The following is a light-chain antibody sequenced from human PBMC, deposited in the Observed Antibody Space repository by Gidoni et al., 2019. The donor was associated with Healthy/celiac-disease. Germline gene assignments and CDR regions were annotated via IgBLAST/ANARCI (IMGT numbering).Light chain of an antibody. CDR3: SSYTSSSTLV. J-gene: IGLJ2*01. CDR2: EVS. Sequence: QSALTQPASVSGSPGQSITISCTGTSSDVGGYNYVSWYQQHPGKAPNLTIYEVSNRPSGVSNRFSGSKSGNTASLTISGLQAEDEADYYCSSYTSSSTLVFGGGTKLTVL. V-gene: IGLV2-14*01. CDR1: SSDVGGYNY.